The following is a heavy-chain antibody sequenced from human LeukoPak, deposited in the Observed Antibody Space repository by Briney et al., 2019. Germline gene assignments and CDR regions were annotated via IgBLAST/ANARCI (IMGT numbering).Heavy chain of an antibody. D-gene: IGHD2-2*01. CDR2: IYSGGDT. CDR1: GFIVSGTY. CDR3: ARGSCSNIRCHDAFDI. Sequence: GGSLRLSCAASGFIVSGTYMTWVRQPPGKGLECVSIIYSGGDTYYTDSVKGRFSVSRDNSKNTLYLQMNSLRVDDTAVYYCARGSCSNIRCHDAFDIWGQGTMVTVSS. J-gene: IGHJ3*02. V-gene: IGHV3-53*01.